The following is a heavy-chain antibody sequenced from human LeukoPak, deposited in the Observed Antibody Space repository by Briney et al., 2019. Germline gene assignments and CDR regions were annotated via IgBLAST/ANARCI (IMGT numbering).Heavy chain of an antibody. J-gene: IGHJ5*02. Sequence: GGSLRLSCAASGFTFSSYWMSWVRQAPGKGLGWVANIKQDGSEKYYVDSVKGRFTISRDNAKNSLYLQMNSPRAEDTAVYYCAREVYDILTGYWFDPWGQGTLVTVSS. CDR3: AREVYDILTGYWFDP. D-gene: IGHD3-9*01. CDR2: IKQDGSEK. CDR1: GFTFSSYW. V-gene: IGHV3-7*01.